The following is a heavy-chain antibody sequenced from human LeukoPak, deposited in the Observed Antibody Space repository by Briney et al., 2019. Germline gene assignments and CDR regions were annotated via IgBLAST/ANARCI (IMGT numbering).Heavy chain of an antibody. Sequence: GGSLRLSCAASGFTFSDFYMGWIRQAPGKGLEWVSYISTSGTTIYYADSVKGRFTISRDNSKNTLYLQMNSLRAEDTAVYYCAKDRSIDYWGQGTLVTVSS. J-gene: IGHJ4*02. D-gene: IGHD3-10*01. V-gene: IGHV3-11*01. CDR3: AKDRSIDY. CDR1: GFTFSDFY. CDR2: ISTSGTTI.